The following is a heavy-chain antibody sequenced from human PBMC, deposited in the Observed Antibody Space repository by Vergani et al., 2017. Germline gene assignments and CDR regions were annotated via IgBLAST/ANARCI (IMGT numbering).Heavy chain of an antibody. CDR1: GFTFSTYA. Sequence: EVQLLESGGSLKQPGGSVRLSCAASGFTFSTYAMHWVRQAPGKWLEWVSALTGGGGSTYYADSFKGRFIISRDNSRDTLYLQMNSLRSEDTAVYYCARDRGYYYDSSGYGTDYWGQGTLVTVSS. V-gene: IGHV3-23*01. CDR3: ARDRGYYYDSSGYGTDY. D-gene: IGHD3-22*01. CDR2: LTGGGGST. J-gene: IGHJ4*02.